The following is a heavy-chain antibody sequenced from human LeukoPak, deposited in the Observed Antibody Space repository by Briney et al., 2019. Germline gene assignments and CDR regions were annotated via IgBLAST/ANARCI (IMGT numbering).Heavy chain of an antibody. Sequence: GASVKVSCKASGGTFSSYAISWVRQAPGQGLEWMGGIIPIFGTANDAQKFQGRVTITTDESTSTAYMELSSLRSEDTAVYYCARSLVLRFLEWRLDWFDPWGQGTLVTVSS. CDR1: GGTFSSYA. CDR3: ARSLVLRFLEWRLDWFDP. J-gene: IGHJ5*02. CDR2: IIPIFGTA. V-gene: IGHV1-69*05. D-gene: IGHD3-3*01.